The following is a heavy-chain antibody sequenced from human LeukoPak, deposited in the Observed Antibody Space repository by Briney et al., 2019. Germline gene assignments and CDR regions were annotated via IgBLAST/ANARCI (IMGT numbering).Heavy chain of an antibody. CDR1: GVSISSSNSY. J-gene: IGHJ4*02. V-gene: IGHV4-39*01. CDR3: ARQTGSGLFILP. D-gene: IGHD3/OR15-3a*01. CDR2: IYYSGNT. Sequence: PSETLSLTCTVSGVSISSSNSYWGWMRQPPGKGLEWIGSIYYSGNTYYNASLKSQVSISIDTSKNQFSLRLTSVTAADTAVYYCARQTGSGLFILPGGQGTLVTVSS.